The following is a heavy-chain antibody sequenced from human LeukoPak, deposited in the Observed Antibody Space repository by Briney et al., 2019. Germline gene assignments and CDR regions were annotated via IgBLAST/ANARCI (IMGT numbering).Heavy chain of an antibody. CDR3: ARELLWFGELWD. Sequence: GGSLRLSCVASGFTFSSYWMTWVRQAPGKGLGWVANIKTDGSQIYYVDSVKGRSTISRDNAKNSLYLQMNSLRAEDTAVYYCARELLWFGELWDWGQGTLVTVSS. V-gene: IGHV3-7*01. CDR2: IKTDGSQI. D-gene: IGHD3-10*01. CDR1: GFTFSSYW. J-gene: IGHJ4*02.